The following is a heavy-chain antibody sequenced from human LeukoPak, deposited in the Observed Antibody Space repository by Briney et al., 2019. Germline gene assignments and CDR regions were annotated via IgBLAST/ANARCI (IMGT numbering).Heavy chain of an antibody. Sequence: SETLSLTCTVSGGSISSYYWSWIRQPPGKGLEWIGYIYTSGSTNYNPSLKSRVTISVDTSKNQFSLKLSSVTAADTAVYYCARGIAAAGTFFEYYYYYYMDVWGNGTTVTVSS. CDR3: ARGIAAAGTFFEYYYYYYMDV. V-gene: IGHV4-4*09. CDR1: GGSISSYY. D-gene: IGHD6-13*01. J-gene: IGHJ6*03. CDR2: IYTSGST.